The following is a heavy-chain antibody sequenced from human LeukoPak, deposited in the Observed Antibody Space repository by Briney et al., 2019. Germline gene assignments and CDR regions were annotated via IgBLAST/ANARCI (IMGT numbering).Heavy chain of an antibody. V-gene: IGHV3-9*01. D-gene: IGHD3-3*01. J-gene: IGHJ4*02. CDR3: VKDPGSHGNYFFDS. CDR2: ISWDSVTI. CDR1: GFVFDDYA. Sequence: GGSLRLSCAASGFVFDDYAMHWVRHAPGKGLEWVSGISWDSVTIAYAGPLEGRFTVSRDNAKNSLYLQMNNLRIEDTALYYCVKDPGSHGNYFFDSWGQGTLVTVSS.